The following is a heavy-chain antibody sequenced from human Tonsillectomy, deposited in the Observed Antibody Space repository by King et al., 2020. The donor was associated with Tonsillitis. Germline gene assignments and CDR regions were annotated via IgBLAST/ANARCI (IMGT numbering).Heavy chain of an antibody. D-gene: IGHD3-22*01. CDR1: GFTFSNAW. J-gene: IGHJ4*02. V-gene: IGHV3-15*01. CDR2: IKSKTDGGTP. CDR3: TTAHYYNSSGYYYLPFDY. Sequence: VQLVESGGGLVKPGGSLRLSCAASGFTFSNAWMSWVRQAPGKGLEWVGRIKSKTDGGTPDYAAPVKGRFTISRDDSKNTLYLQMNSLKTEDTAVYYCTTAHYYNSSGYYYLPFDYWGQGTLVTVSS.